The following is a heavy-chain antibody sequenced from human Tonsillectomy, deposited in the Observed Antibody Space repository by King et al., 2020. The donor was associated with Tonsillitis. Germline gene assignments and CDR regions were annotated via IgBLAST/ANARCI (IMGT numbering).Heavy chain of an antibody. J-gene: IGHJ6*02. V-gene: IGHV3-48*01. CDR3: ARDLYYYDRSGNLGENYYYYGMDV. CDR1: GFTFSSYS. CDR2: ITSSSSTI. D-gene: IGHD3-22*01. Sequence: VQLVESGGGLVQPGGSLRLSCAASGFTFSSYSMNWVRQAPGKGLEWVSYITSSSSTIYDADSVKGRFIISRDNAKNSLYLQMNSLKAEDTAVYYCARDLYYYDRSGNLGENYYYYGMDVWGQGTTVTVSS.